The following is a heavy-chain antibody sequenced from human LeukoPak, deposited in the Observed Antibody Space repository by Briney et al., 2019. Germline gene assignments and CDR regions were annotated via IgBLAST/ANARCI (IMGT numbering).Heavy chain of an antibody. D-gene: IGHD5-18*01. Sequence: GGSLRLSCAASGFTFSDYYMSWIRQAPGKGLEWVSYISSSGSTIYYADSVKGRFTISRDNSKNTLYLQMNSLRAEDTAVYYCAKLLSRYSYGYPDYWGQGTLVTVSS. CDR3: AKLLSRYSYGYPDY. CDR1: GFTFSDYY. CDR2: ISSSGSTI. J-gene: IGHJ4*02. V-gene: IGHV3-11*04.